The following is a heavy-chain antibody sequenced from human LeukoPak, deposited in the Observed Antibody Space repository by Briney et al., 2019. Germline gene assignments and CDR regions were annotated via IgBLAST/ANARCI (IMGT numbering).Heavy chain of an antibody. D-gene: IGHD1-26*01. J-gene: IGHJ5*02. V-gene: IGHV4-39*01. CDR3: ARRGASSNWFDP. CDR2: IYYSGST. Sequence: PSETLSLTCTVSGGSISSSSYYWGWIRQPPGKGLEWIGSIYYSGSTYYNPSLKSRVTISVDTSKNQFSLKLTSVTAADTAVYYCARRGASSNWFDPWGQGTLVTVSS. CDR1: GGSISSSSYY.